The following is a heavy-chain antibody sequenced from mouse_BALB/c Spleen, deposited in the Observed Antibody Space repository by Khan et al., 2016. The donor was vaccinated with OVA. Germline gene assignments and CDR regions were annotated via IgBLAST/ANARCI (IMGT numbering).Heavy chain of an antibody. D-gene: IGHD1-3*01. CDR3: TRDGSSAHWYFDV. Sequence: EVELVESGGGLVRPGGSLKLSCAASGFSFTSYTMSWVRQIPEKRLEWVATISSGSTFTYYPDSVKGRFTISRDNATTTLYRQMSGLKCEDTAVYYFTRDGSSAHWYFDVWGAGTTIAISS. J-gene: IGHJ1*01. CDR1: GFSFTSYT. V-gene: IGHV5-6-4*01. CDR2: ISSGSTFT.